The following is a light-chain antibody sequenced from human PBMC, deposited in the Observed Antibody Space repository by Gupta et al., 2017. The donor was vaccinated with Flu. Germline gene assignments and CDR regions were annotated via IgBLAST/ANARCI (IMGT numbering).Light chain of an antibody. J-gene: IGLJ2*01. CDR1: SLRSYY. V-gene: IGLV3-19*01. CDR2: GKN. CDR3: NSLDSSGNNLAV. Sequence: SSELTQDPAVSVALGQTVRITCQGDSLRSYYASWYQQKPGQAPVLVIYGKNNRPSGIPDRFSGSSSGNTAALTITGAQAEDEADYYCNSLDSSGNNLAVFGGGTKLTVL.